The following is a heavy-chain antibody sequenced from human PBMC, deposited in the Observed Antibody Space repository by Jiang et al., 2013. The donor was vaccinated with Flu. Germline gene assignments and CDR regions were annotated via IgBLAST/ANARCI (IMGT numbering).Heavy chain of an antibody. J-gene: IGHJ6*04. CDR1: GYTFTSYA. Sequence: KVSCKASGYTFTSYAMHWVRQAPGQRLEWMGWINAGNGNTKYSQKFQGRVTITRDTSASTAYMELSSLRSEDTAVYYCARDKYYCSGGACYSGYYYGMDVWGKGTSVTVSS. V-gene: IGHV1-3*01. CDR3: ARDKYYCSGGACYSGYYYGMDV. D-gene: IGHD2-15*01. CDR2: INAGNGNT.